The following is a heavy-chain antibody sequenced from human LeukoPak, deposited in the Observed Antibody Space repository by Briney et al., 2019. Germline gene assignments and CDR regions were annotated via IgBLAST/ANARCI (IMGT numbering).Heavy chain of an antibody. CDR2: ISGSGRYT. D-gene: IGHD3-22*01. Sequence: GGSLRLSCAASGFTFSSYAMSWVRQAPGKGLEWVSAISGSGRYTYYADSVKGRFTISKDNSKNTLYLQMNSLRAEDTAVYYCAKALTYYYDSSGSQVLDYWGQGTLVTVSS. CDR1: GFTFSSYA. V-gene: IGHV3-23*01. J-gene: IGHJ4*02. CDR3: AKALTYYYDSSGSQVLDY.